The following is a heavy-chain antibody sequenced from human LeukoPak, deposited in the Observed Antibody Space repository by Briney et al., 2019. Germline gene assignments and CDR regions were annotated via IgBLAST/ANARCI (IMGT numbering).Heavy chain of an antibody. D-gene: IGHD3-22*01. V-gene: IGHV3-20*01. CDR3: ARAQSTNYYDSSGYSASDI. CDR1: GFTFDDYG. Sequence: PGGSLRLSCAASGFTFDDYGMSWVRHAPGKGLEWVCGINWNGGSTSYAECVKGRFTISRDNAKNSLYLQMNSLRAEDTALYHCARAQSTNYYDSSGYSASDIWGQGTMVTVSS. J-gene: IGHJ3*02. CDR2: INWNGGST.